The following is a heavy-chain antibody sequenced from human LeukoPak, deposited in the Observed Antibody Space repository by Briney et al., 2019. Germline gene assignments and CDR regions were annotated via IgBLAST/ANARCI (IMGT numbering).Heavy chain of an antibody. CDR1: GFTLSSYA. CDR3: AKQSAGSAAWYSLHYDF. D-gene: IGHD6-13*01. CDR2: VDGGGGGT. J-gene: IGHJ4*02. Sequence: PGGSLGLSCAASGFTLSSYAMTWVRQAPGRGLEWVSSVDGGGGGTYYADSVKGRFTISRDNSKDTLYLQMNGLRAEDTAVYFCAKQSAGSAAWYSLHYDFWGQGTLVTVSS. V-gene: IGHV3-23*01.